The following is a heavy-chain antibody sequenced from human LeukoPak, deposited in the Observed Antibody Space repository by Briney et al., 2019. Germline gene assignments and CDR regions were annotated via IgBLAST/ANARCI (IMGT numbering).Heavy chain of an antibody. Sequence: AGSLRLSCAASGFTFRNYNMNWVRQAPGKGLEWVSSISSSSGHIYYADSVKGRFTISRDNAKNSLYLQMNSLRAEDTAVYYCARSGSSGWYINCWGQGTLVTVSS. D-gene: IGHD6-19*01. CDR1: GFTFRNYN. J-gene: IGHJ4*02. CDR2: ISSSSGHI. V-gene: IGHV3-21*01. CDR3: ARSGSSGWYINC.